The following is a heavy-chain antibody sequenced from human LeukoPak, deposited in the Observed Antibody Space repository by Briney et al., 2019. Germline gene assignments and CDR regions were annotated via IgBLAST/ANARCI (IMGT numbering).Heavy chain of an antibody. D-gene: IGHD3-10*01. CDR1: GFTFSSXX. J-gene: IGHJ2*01. V-gene: IGHV3-23*01. CDR3: AKDRVLWFGELFPWRYFDL. CDR2: XSGSGGST. Sequence: SGFTFSSXXXXXVRQAPGKXXXXXXXXSGSGGSTYYADSVKGRFTISRDNSKNTLYLQMNSLRAEDTAVYYCAKDRVLWFGELFPWRYFDLWGRGTLVTVSS.